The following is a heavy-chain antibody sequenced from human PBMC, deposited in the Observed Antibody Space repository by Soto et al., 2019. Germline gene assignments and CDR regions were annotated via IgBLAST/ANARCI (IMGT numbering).Heavy chain of an antibody. V-gene: IGHV4-31*03. CDR3: ARLKGGAAVNFDY. Sequence: SETLSLTCPVSGGSISNGAYYWNWIRQHPGKGLEWIAFIYHSGSTYSNPSLGGRVTISVDTSKNQLSLSLSSITAADTAIYYCARLKGGAAVNFDYWGQRTLDNVST. CDR2: IYHSGST. D-gene: IGHD6-13*01. CDR1: GGSISNGAYY. J-gene: IGHJ4*02.